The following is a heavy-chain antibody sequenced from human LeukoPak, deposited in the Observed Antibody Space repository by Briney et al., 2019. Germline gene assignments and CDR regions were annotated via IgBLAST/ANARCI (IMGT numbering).Heavy chain of an antibody. CDR2: ICLSADI. V-gene: IGHV4-4*07. CDR3: ATGLGVFDY. Sequence: SETLSLTCSVSGGSIRNWRWNWIRQPAGKRLEWIGTICLSADINYKPSLKSRLTMSPDMSNNEISLKLTSVTAADTAVYYCATGLGVFDYWGRGILVTVSS. D-gene: IGHD1-14*01. J-gene: IGHJ4*02. CDR1: GGSIRNWR.